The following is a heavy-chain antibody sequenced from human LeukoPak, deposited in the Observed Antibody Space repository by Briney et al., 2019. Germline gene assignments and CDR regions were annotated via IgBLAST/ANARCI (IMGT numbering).Heavy chain of an antibody. J-gene: IGHJ3*02. CDR2: ISSSGSTI. Sequence: KTGGSLRLSCAASGFTFSDYYMSWIRQAPGKGLEWASYISSSGSTIYYADSVKGRFTISRDNAKNSLYLQMNSLRAEDTAVYYCARDQGSIAASDAFDIWGPGTLVTVSS. D-gene: IGHD6-6*01. V-gene: IGHV3-11*01. CDR1: GFTFSDYY. CDR3: ARDQGSIAASDAFDI.